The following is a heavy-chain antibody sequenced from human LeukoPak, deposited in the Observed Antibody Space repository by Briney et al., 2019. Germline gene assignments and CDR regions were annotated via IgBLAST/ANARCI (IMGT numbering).Heavy chain of an antibody. Sequence: ASVKVSCKASGYTFTTYYIHWVRQAPGQGLEWMGCISGYNGNTNYAQKLQGRVTMTTDTSTSTAYMELRSLRSDDTAVYYCARRRSEEFDFDCWGQGTLVTVSS. CDR1: GYTFTTYY. D-gene: IGHD6-19*01. CDR2: ISGYNGNT. J-gene: IGHJ4*02. CDR3: ARRRSEEFDFDC. V-gene: IGHV1-18*04.